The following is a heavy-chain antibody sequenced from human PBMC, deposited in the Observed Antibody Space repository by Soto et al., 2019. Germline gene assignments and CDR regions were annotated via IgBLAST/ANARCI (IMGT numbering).Heavy chain of an antibody. D-gene: IGHD3-22*01. Sequence: XATLSLTFTVSGGSISSYYWSWIRQPPGKGLEWIGYIYYSGSTNYNPSLKSRVTISVDTSKNQFSLKLSSVTATDTAVYYCARVSLASSGYYLFDYWGQGTPVTVSS. CDR1: GGSISSYY. CDR3: ARVSLASSGYYLFDY. J-gene: IGHJ4*02. CDR2: IYYSGST. V-gene: IGHV4-59*01.